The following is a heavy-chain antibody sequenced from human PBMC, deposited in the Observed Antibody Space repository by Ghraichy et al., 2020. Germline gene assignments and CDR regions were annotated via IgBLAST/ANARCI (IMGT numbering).Heavy chain of an antibody. V-gene: IGHV3-30*04. Sequence: GGSLRLSCAASGFTFSSDAMHWVRQAPGKGLEWVAVISYDGSNKYYADSVKGRFTISRDNSKNTTYLQMNSLRRDDTAIYYCARDQRELLTLLWFGGFDYWGQGTLVTVSS. CDR2: ISYDGSNK. CDR1: GFTFSSDA. J-gene: IGHJ4*02. CDR3: ARDQRELLTLLWFGGFDY. D-gene: IGHD3-10*01.